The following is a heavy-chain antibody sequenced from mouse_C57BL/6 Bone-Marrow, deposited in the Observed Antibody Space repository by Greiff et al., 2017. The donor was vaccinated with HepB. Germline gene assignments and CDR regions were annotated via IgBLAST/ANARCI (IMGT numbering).Heavy chain of an antibody. Sequence: VHLVESGPGLVQPSQSLSITCTVSGFSLTSYGVHWVRQSPGKGLEWLGVIWRGGSTDYNAAFMSRLSITKDNSKSQVFFKMNSLQADDTAIYYCAQYYSNYYAMDYWGQGTSVTVSS. D-gene: IGHD2-5*01. J-gene: IGHJ4*01. V-gene: IGHV2-5*01. CDR1: GFSLTSYG. CDR3: AQYYSNYYAMDY. CDR2: IWRGGST.